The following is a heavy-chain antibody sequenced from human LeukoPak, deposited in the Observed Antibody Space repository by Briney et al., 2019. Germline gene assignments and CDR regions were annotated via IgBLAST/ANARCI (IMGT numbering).Heavy chain of an antibody. CDR3: ARSELLWFGGVNSGFDY. CDR2: IYYSGST. CDR1: GVSISSYY. J-gene: IGHJ4*02. D-gene: IGHD3-10*01. Sequence: SETLSLTCTVSGVSISSYYWSWIRQPLGKGLEWLGYIYYSGSTNYNPYLKNRVTISVDTSKNQFSLKLSSVTAADTAVYYCARSELLWFGGVNSGFDYWGQGTLVTVSS. V-gene: IGHV4-59*01.